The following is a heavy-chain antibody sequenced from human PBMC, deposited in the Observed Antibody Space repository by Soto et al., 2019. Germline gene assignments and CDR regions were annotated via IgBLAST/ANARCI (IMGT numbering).Heavy chain of an antibody. CDR2: INHSGST. CDR3: ARLYTDSGSCYPFDF. Sequence: SETLSLTCAVYGESFSGYDWSWIRQPPGKGLEWIGEINHSGSTNYNPSLKSRVTISVDTSKNQFSLKLSSVTAADTAVYYCARLYTDSGSCYPFDFRGQRSLV. J-gene: IGHJ5*01. D-gene: IGHD1-26*01. V-gene: IGHV4-34*01. CDR1: GESFSGYD.